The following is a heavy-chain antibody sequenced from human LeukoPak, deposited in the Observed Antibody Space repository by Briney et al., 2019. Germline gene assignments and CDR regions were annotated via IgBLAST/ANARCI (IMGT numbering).Heavy chain of an antibody. Sequence: GGSLRLSCAASGFTFSSYGMHWVRQAPGKGLEWVAVISYDGSNKYYADSVKGRFTISRDNSKNTLYLQMNSLRAEDTAVYYCAKDRRHAFDPWGQGTLVTVSS. J-gene: IGHJ5*02. V-gene: IGHV3-30*18. CDR3: AKDRRHAFDP. CDR1: GFTFSSYG. CDR2: ISYDGSNK.